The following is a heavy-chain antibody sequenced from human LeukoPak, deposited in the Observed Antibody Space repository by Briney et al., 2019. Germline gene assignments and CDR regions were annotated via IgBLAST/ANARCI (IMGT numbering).Heavy chain of an antibody. CDR1: GYTFIDYY. CDR3: APALGVYCGGPDCYNPLDF. D-gene: IGHD2-21*01. Sequence: ASVKVSCKASGYTFIDYYMHWVQQAPGKGLEWMGRVDPENGETISAEKFQGRVTITADTSIDTVYMELSSLTSEDTAVYYCAPALGVYCGGPDCYNPLDFWGQGTLVTVSS. CDR2: VDPENGET. V-gene: IGHV1-69-2*01. J-gene: IGHJ4*02.